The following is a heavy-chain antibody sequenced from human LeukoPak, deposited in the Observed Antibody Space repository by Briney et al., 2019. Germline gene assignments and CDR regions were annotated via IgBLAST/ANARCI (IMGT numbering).Heavy chain of an antibody. CDR3: ARQGPSDY. CDR1: AYSSTSNW. J-gene: IGHJ4*02. Sequence: GESLKIPCKASAYSSTSNWIGWVRRLPAKGLEWMGIIFPADSDTTYSPSFQGQVSISADRSISTAYLQWSILKASETAYYYCARQGPSDYWGQGTLVTVSS. V-gene: IGHV5-51*01. CDR2: IFPADSDT.